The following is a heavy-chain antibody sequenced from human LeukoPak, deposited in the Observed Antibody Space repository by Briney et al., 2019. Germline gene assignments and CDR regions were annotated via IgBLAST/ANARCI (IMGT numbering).Heavy chain of an antibody. CDR1: GYTFTSYG. CDR2: ISAYNGNT. J-gene: IGHJ6*03. D-gene: IGHD3-10*01. Sequence: GASVKVSCKASGYTFTSYGISWVRQAPGQGLEWMGWISAYNGNTNYAQKLQGRVTMTTDTSTSTAYMELRSLRSDDTAVYDCARAISSGSYYSRYYYYYMDVWGKGTTVTVSS. CDR3: ARAISSGSYYSRYYYYYMDV. V-gene: IGHV1-18*01.